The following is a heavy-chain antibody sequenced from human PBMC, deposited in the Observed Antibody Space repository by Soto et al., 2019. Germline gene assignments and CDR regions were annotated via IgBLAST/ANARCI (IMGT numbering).Heavy chain of an antibody. CDR3: ARERVYYDSSGQGYYFDY. Sequence: QVQLVQSGAEVKKPGSSVKVSCKASGGTFSSYAISWVRQAPGQGLEWMGGIIPIFGTANYAQKFQGRVTITADESTSTAYMELSSLRSEDTAVYYCARERVYYDSSGQGYYFDYWGQGTLVTVSS. V-gene: IGHV1-69*12. D-gene: IGHD3-22*01. J-gene: IGHJ4*02. CDR2: IIPIFGTA. CDR1: GGTFSSYA.